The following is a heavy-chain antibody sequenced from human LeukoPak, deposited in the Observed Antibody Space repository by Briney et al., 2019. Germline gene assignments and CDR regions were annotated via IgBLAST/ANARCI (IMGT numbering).Heavy chain of an antibody. CDR2: ISVSGNT. CDR1: GFTLSSYA. V-gene: IGHV3-23*01. CDR3: AKAPVTTCRGAFCYPFDY. Sequence: GGSLRLSCAASGFTLSSYAMSWVRQGPGKGLEWVSAISVSGNTYHADSVKGRFTISRDSSKNTLFLQMNRLRPEDAAVYYCAKAPVTTCRGAFCYPFDYWGLGTLVTVSS. D-gene: IGHD2-15*01. J-gene: IGHJ4*02.